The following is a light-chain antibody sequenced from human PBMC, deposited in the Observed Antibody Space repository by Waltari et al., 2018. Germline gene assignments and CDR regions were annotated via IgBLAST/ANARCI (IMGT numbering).Light chain of an antibody. CDR3: AAWDDNLNGQV. Sequence: QSVLTQPPSVSGAPRERVTISCSGSSSNIGNNVVNWYQQLPGKAPKLLIYYDDLVPSGVSDRFSGSKSGTSASLAITGLQSDDEADYYCAAWDDNLNGQVFGTGTKVTVL. CDR1: SSNIGNNV. CDR2: YDD. V-gene: IGLV1-36*01. J-gene: IGLJ1*01.